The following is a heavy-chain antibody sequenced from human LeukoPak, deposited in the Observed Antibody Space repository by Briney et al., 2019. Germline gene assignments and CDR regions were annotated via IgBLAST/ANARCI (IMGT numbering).Heavy chain of an antibody. CDR3: ARDNCSGGSCYYDY. J-gene: IGHJ4*02. CDR1: GYTFTNYG. D-gene: IGHD2-15*01. CDR2: ISTYNGNT. Sequence: GASVKVSCKASGYTFTNYGISWVRQAPGQGLEWMGWISTYNGNTNYAQKLQGRVTMTTDTSTNTAYMELRSLRSDDTAVYYCARDNCSGGSCYYDYWGQGTLVTVSS. V-gene: IGHV1-18*04.